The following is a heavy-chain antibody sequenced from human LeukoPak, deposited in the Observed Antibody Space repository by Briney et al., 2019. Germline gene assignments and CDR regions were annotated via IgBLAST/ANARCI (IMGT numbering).Heavy chain of an antibody. CDR2: ISGSGART. D-gene: IGHD6-19*01. CDR3: ARLITTSGWYEDY. CDR1: GFTFSSYA. J-gene: IGHJ4*02. V-gene: IGHV3-23*01. Sequence: GGSLRLSCAASGFTFSSYAMSWVRQAPGEGLEWVSAISGSGARTYYAGSVKGRFTTSRDNSKNILYLQMSSLRAEDTAVYFCARLITTSGWYEDYWGQGTLASVSS.